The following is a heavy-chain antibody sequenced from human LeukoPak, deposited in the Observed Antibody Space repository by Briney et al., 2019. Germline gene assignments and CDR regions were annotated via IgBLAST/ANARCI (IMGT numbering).Heavy chain of an antibody. Sequence: GGSLRLSCAASGFTFDDYAMHWVRQAPGKGLEWVSGISWNSGSIGYADSVKGRFTISRDNAKNSLYLQMNSLRAEDTALYYCAKDLRGYSGYGLLDYWGQGTLVTVSS. CDR3: AKDLRGYSGYGLLDY. J-gene: IGHJ4*02. CDR2: ISWNSGSI. V-gene: IGHV3-9*01. D-gene: IGHD5-12*01. CDR1: GFTFDDYA.